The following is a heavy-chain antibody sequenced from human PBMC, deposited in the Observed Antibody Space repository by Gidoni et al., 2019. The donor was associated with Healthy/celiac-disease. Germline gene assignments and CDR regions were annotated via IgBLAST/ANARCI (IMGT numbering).Heavy chain of an antibody. CDR1: GCSFSGYY. D-gene: IGHD4-17*01. CDR2: INHSGST. Sequence: QVQLQPWGAGLLKPSETLSLTCAVYGCSFSGYYWSWIRQPPGKGLALIGEINHSGSTNYNPSLKSRVTISVDTSKNQFSLKLSSVTAADTAVYYCATTTVAYYYYGMDVWGQGTTVTVSS. J-gene: IGHJ6*02. V-gene: IGHV4-34*01. CDR3: ATTTVAYYYYGMDV.